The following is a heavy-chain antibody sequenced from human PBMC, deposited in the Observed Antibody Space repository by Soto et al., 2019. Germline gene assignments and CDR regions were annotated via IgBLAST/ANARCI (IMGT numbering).Heavy chain of an antibody. CDR3: ARALSVGGTTADY. J-gene: IGHJ4*02. V-gene: IGHV3-72*01. CDR2: TRNKANSYTT. D-gene: IGHD1-26*01. Sequence: EVQLVESGGGLVQPGGSLRLSCAASGFTFSDHYMDWVRQAPGKGLEWVGRTRNKANSYTTEYAASVKGRFTISRDDSKNSLYLQMNSLKAEDTAVYYCARALSVGGTTADYWGQGTLVTVSS. CDR1: GFTFSDHY.